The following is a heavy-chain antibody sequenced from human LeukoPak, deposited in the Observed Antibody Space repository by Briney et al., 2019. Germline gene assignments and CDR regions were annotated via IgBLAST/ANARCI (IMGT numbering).Heavy chain of an antibody. J-gene: IGHJ5*02. CDR1: GGSISSYY. D-gene: IGHD1-26*01. CDR3: ARWSIAIVGAPKGGWFDP. CDR2: IYYSGST. V-gene: IGHV4-59*01. Sequence: SETLSLTCTVSGGSISSYYLSWIRQPPGKGLEWIGYIYYSGSTKYNPSLKSRVTIPVDTSKNQFSLKLSSVTAADTAVYYCARWSIAIVGAPKGGWFDPWGLGTLVTVSS.